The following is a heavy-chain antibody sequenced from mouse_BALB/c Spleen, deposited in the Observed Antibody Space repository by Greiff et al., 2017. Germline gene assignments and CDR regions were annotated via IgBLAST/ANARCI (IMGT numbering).Heavy chain of an antibody. D-gene: IGHD1-1*01. V-gene: IGHV5-9-4*01. CDR3: ARGRYLHSFDY. Sequence: EVMLVESGGGLVKPGGSLKLSCAASGFTFSSYAMSWVRQSPEKRLEWVAEISSGGSYTYYPDTVTGRFTISRDNAKNTLYLEMSSLRSEDTAMYYCARGRYLHSFDYWGQGTTLTVSS. CDR1: GFTFSSYA. CDR2: ISSGGSYT. J-gene: IGHJ2*01.